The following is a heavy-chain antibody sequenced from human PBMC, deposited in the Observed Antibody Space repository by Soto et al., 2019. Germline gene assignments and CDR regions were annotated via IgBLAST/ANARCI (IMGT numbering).Heavy chain of an antibody. CDR3: ARGRSSVTIFGEVRYGLDV. V-gene: IGHV4-4*07. D-gene: IGHD3-3*01. CDR1: DDSISTYY. J-gene: IGHJ6*02. CDR2: IYTNGST. Sequence: PSETLSLTCTVSDDSISTYYWSWIRQPAGKGLEWVGRIYTNGSTTYNPSLKSRVTVSVDTSKKQLSLKLSSVTAADTAVYYCARGRSSVTIFGEVRYGLDVWGQGTTVTVSS.